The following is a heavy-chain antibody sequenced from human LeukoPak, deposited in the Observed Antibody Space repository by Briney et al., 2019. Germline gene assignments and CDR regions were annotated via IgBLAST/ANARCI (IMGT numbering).Heavy chain of an antibody. V-gene: IGHV1-18*01. CDR1: GYTFTSYG. CDR2: ISACNGNT. J-gene: IGHJ4*02. Sequence: ASVKVSCKASGYTFTSYGISWVRQAPGQGLEWMGWISACNGNTNYAQKLQGRVTMTTDTSTSAAYMELRSLRSDDTAVYYCATREGSSGYYDYWGQGTLVTVSS. CDR3: ATREGSSGYYDY. D-gene: IGHD3-22*01.